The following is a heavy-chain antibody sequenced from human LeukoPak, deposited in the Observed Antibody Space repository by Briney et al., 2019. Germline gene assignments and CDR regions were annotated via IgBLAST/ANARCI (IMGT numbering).Heavy chain of an antibody. CDR3: ALLGESREWFDP. Sequence: ASVKVSCKVSGYTLTELSMHWVRQAPGKGLEWMGGFDPEDGETIYAQKFQGRVTMTEDTSTDTAYMELSSLRSEDTAVYYCALLGESREWFDPWGQGTLVTVSS. CDR1: GYTLTELS. J-gene: IGHJ5*02. CDR2: FDPEDGET. V-gene: IGHV1-24*01. D-gene: IGHD3-10*01.